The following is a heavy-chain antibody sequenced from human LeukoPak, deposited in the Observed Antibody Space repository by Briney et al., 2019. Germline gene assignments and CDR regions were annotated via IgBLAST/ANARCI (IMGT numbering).Heavy chain of an antibody. CDR1: RYTFISYV. V-gene: IGHV1-8*01. Sequence: GGSVKVSCKASRYTFISYVIYWVRPATGQGLEWMGWMNPNSGNTGYAQKFQGRVTMTRNTSISTAYMELSSLRSEDTAVYYCAKQTQGLVRYYYYGMDVWGQGTTVTVSS. J-gene: IGHJ6*02. CDR3: AKQTQGLVRYYYYGMDV. D-gene: IGHD6-19*01. CDR2: MNPNSGNT.